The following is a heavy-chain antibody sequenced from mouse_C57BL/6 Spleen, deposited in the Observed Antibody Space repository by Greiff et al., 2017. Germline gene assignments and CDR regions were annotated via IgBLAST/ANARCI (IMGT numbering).Heavy chain of an antibody. Sequence: EVQRVESGPGLVKPSQSLSLTCSVTGYSITSGYYWNWIRQFPGNKLEWMGYISYDGSNNYNPSLKNRISITRDTSKNQFFLKLNSVTTEDTATYYCAREEVGYYFDYWGQGTTLTVSS. J-gene: IGHJ2*01. D-gene: IGHD1-1*02. CDR3: AREEVGYYFDY. CDR2: ISYDGSN. V-gene: IGHV3-6*01. CDR1: GYSITSGYY.